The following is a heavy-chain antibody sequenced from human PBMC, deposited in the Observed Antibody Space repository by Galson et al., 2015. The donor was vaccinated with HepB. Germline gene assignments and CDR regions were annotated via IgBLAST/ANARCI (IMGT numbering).Heavy chain of an antibody. J-gene: IGHJ6*02. CDR2: ISGSGGGT. CDR1: GLTFSSYA. V-gene: IGHV3-23*01. CDR3: AKCGSDYDFWSGYFHYYGMDV. D-gene: IGHD3-3*01. Sequence: SLRLSCAASGLTFSSYAMSWVRQAPGKGLEWVSAISGSGGGTYYADSVKGRFTISRDNSKNTLYLQMNSLRAEDTAVYYCAKCGSDYDFWSGYFHYYGMDVWGQGTTVTVSS.